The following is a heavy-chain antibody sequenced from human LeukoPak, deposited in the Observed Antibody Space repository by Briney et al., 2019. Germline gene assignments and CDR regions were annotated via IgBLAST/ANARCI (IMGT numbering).Heavy chain of an antibody. CDR1: GFTFSSYG. CDR2: ISYDGSNN. J-gene: IGHJ3*02. Sequence: PGGSLRLSCAASGFTFSSYGMHWVRQAPGKGLEWVAVISYDGSNNYYADSVKGRFTISRDNSKNTLYLQMNSLRAEDTAVYYCAKLYEGYYDSSGYPPNGAFDIWGQGTMVTVSS. D-gene: IGHD3-22*01. CDR3: AKLYEGYYDSSGYPPNGAFDI. V-gene: IGHV3-30*18.